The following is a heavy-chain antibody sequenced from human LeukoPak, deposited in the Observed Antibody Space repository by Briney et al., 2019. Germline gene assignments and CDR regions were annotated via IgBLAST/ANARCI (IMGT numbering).Heavy chain of an antibody. CDR1: GFTFGTYE. CDR3: ARESRYCSGGSCWVFDY. Sequence: PGGSLRLSCLASGFTFGTYEMNWVRQAPGKGLEWVSYISSSGSTIYYADSVKGRFTISRDNAKNSLYLQMNSLRAEDTAVYYCARESRYCSGGSCWVFDYWGQGTLVSVSS. J-gene: IGHJ4*02. V-gene: IGHV3-48*03. D-gene: IGHD2-15*01. CDR2: ISSSGSTI.